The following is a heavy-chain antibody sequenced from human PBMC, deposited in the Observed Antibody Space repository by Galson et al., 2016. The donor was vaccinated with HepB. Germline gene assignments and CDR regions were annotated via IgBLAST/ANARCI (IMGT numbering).Heavy chain of an antibody. Sequence: SETLSLTCSVSGGSISSSSYYWGWIRQPPGKGLEWIGSSYYSGSFFYNPSLKSRVTISVDTSKNHFSVKLSSVTTADTAVYYCARYVRPTRRGQFDFWGQGSLVTVSS. D-gene: IGHD3-10*02. CDR3: ARYVRPTRRGQFDF. CDR2: SYYSGSF. J-gene: IGHJ4*02. V-gene: IGHV4-39*02. CDR1: GGSISSSSYY.